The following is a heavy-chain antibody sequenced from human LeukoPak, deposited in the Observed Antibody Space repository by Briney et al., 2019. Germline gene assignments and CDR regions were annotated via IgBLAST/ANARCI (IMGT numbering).Heavy chain of an antibody. Sequence: GGSLRLSCAASGFTFSTYWMTWVRQAPGKGLEWVANIKQDGSEKYYVDSVKGRFTISRDNAKNSLYLQMNSLRAEDTALYYCAREVSEGFDFWGQGTLVTVSS. CDR3: AREVSEGFDF. CDR2: IKQDGSEK. D-gene: IGHD3-22*01. J-gene: IGHJ4*02. CDR1: GFTFSTYW. V-gene: IGHV3-7*01.